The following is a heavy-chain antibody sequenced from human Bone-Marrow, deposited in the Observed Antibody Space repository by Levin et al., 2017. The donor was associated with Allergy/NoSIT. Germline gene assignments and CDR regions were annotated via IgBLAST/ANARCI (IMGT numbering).Heavy chain of an antibody. CDR2: ISFDGSNE. D-gene: IGHD6-13*01. V-gene: IGHV3-30*04. CDR3: ARGYSREGFDY. Sequence: GGSLRLSCAASGFRLIDYAMHWVRQAPGKGLEWVAVISFDGSNEYYADSVKGRFTISRDNSKNTLYLQMNSLRAEDTAMYYCARGYSREGFDYWGQGTLVTVSS. J-gene: IGHJ4*02. CDR1: GFRLIDYA.